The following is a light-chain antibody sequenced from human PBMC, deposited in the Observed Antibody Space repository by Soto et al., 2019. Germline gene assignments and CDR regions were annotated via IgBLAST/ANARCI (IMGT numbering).Light chain of an antibody. CDR1: SSDVGNYNY. V-gene: IGLV2-11*01. CDR3: CSYAGSNTLV. J-gene: IGLJ2*01. Sequence: QSALTQPRSVSGSPGQSVTISCTGTSSDVGNYNYVSWYQQHPGKAPKVMIYDVSKRPSGVPDRFSGSKSDNTASLTISGLQAEDEADYYCCSYAGSNTLVFGGGTKLTVL. CDR2: DVS.